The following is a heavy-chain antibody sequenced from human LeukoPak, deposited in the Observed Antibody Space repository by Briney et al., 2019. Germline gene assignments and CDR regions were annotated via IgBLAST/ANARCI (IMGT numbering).Heavy chain of an antibody. D-gene: IGHD3-3*01. Sequence: GGSLRLYCAASGFTFSSYGMHWVRQAPGKGLEWVANIKQDGSDEYYVDSVRGRFTMSRDNAKNSLYLQMNSLRAEDTAVYYCARVDFSALRGYFQDWGQGTLVTVSS. CDR1: GFTFSSYG. J-gene: IGHJ1*01. CDR3: ARVDFSALRGYFQD. CDR2: IKQDGSDE. V-gene: IGHV3-7*01.